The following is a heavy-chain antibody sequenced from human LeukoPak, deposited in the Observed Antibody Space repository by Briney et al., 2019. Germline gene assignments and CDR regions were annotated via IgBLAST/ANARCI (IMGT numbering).Heavy chain of an antibody. D-gene: IGHD3-22*01. V-gene: IGHV3-53*01. CDR2: FQSGGKT. J-gene: IGHJ3*02. CDR1: GFNVNTKY. CDR3: AKAHDSRNYDALDM. Sequence: PGGSLRLSCAASGFNVNTKYINWVRQAPGKGLEWVSVFQSGGKTHYADSVKGRFTISRDTSKNTIYLQMSSLRAEDTAVYYCAKAHDSRNYDALDMWGQGTMVTVSS.